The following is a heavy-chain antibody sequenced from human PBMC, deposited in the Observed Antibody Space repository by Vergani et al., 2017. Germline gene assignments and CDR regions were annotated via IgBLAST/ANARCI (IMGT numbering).Heavy chain of an antibody. CDR3: ASDTHSGRRADH. D-gene: IGHD6-19*01. Sequence: VQPQESGPGLVKSSETLSLTCSVSFDSIRNLHCNWIRPPPGKGLEWIGSIHYSENTNYNPSLKTRITISVDTSKNQFSLTLTSVTAADTAVYLCASDTHSGRRADHWGQGILVTVTS. J-gene: IGHJ4*02. CDR1: FDSIRNLH. V-gene: IGHV4-59*11. CDR2: IHYSENT.